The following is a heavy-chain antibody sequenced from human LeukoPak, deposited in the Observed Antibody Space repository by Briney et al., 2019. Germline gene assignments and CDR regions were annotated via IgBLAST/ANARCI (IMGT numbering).Heavy chain of an antibody. CDR3: ARASGWYFFDY. Sequence: SETLSLTCTVSGYSISSGYYWGWIRQPPGKGLEWIGSIYHSGSTNHNPSLKSRVTISVDTSKNQFSLKLSSVTAADTAVYYCARASGWYFFDYWGQGTLVTVSS. CDR2: IYHSGST. V-gene: IGHV4-38-2*02. J-gene: IGHJ4*02. CDR1: GYSISSGYY. D-gene: IGHD6-19*01.